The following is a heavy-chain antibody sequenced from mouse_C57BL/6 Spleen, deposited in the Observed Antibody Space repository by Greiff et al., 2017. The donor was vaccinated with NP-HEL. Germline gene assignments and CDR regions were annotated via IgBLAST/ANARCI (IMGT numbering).Heavy chain of an antibody. V-gene: IGHV3-6*01. CDR3: ARDRGAWFAY. CDR1: GYSITSGYY. D-gene: IGHD3-1*01. J-gene: IGHJ3*01. CDR2: ISYDGSN. Sequence: DVKLQESGPGLVKPSQSLSLTCSVTGYSITSGYYWNWIRQFPGNKLEWMGYISYDGSNNYNPSLKNRISITRDTSKNQFFLKLNSVTTEDTATYYCARDRGAWFAYWGQGTLVTVSA.